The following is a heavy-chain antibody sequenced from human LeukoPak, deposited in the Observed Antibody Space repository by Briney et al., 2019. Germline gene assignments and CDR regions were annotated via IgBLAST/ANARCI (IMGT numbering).Heavy chain of an antibody. V-gene: IGHV3-23*01. CDR2: ISGSGGST. CDR3: AKGPMTTVPMDTYYFDY. Sequence: PGGSLRLSCAASGFTFSSYAMSWVRQAPGKGLEWVSAISGSGGSTYYADSVKGRFTISRDNSKNTLYLQMNSLRAEDTAVYYCAKGPMTTVPMDTYYFDYWGQGTLVTVSS. J-gene: IGHJ4*02. D-gene: IGHD4-17*01. CDR1: GFTFSSYA.